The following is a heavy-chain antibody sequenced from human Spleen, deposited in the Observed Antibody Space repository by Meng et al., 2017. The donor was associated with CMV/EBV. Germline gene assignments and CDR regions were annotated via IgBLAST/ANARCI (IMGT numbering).Heavy chain of an antibody. J-gene: IGHJ4*02. V-gene: IGHV3-21*01. Sequence: GESLKISCAASGFTFSTYKMTWVRQAPGKGLDWVSSISSTSTYIYYADSVKGRFTISRDNAKSSLYLQMNSLRVEDTAVYYCARGSPYGGNSDYYYWGQGTLVTVSS. CDR1: GFTFSTYK. CDR2: ISSTSTYI. CDR3: ARGSPYGGNSDYYY. D-gene: IGHD4-23*01.